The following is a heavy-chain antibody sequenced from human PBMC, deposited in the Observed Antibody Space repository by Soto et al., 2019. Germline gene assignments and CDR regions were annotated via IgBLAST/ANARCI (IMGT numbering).Heavy chain of an antibody. CDR2: IYPGDSDT. V-gene: IGHV5-51*01. J-gene: IGHJ6*02. CDR3: ARHIGSSWSYYGMDV. CDR1: GYSFTSYW. D-gene: IGHD6-13*01. Sequence: PGESLKISCKGSGYSFTSYWIGWVRQMPGKGLEWMGIIYPGDSDTRYSPSFQGQVTISADKSISTAYLQWSSLKASDTAMYYCARHIGSSWSYYGMDVWGQGTTVTVSS.